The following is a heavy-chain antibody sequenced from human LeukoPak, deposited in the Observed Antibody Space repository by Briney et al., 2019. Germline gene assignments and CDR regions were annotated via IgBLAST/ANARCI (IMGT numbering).Heavy chain of an antibody. J-gene: IGHJ4*02. CDR1: GFTFSSYA. V-gene: IGHV3-23*01. CDR3: AKSSIAVAGTESDY. CDR2: ISGSGGST. D-gene: IGHD6-19*01. Sequence: GGSLRLSCAASGFTFSSYAMSWVRQAPGKGLGWVSAISGSGGSTYYADSVKGRFTISRDNSKNTLYLQMNSLRAEDTAVYYCAKSSIAVAGTESDYWGQGTLVTVSS.